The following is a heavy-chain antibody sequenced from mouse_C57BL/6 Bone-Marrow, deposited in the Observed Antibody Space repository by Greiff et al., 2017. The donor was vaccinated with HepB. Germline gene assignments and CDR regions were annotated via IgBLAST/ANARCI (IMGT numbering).Heavy chain of an antibody. CDR3: ARGGYSSWFAY. J-gene: IGHJ3*01. V-gene: IGHV3-6*01. D-gene: IGHD2-3*01. CDR2: ISYDGSN. CDR1: GYSITSGYY. Sequence: EVQLQESGPGLVKPSQSLSLTCSVTGYSITSGYYWNWIRQFPGNKLEWMGYISYDGSNNYNPSLKNRISITRDTSKNQFFLKLNSVTTEDTATYSCARGGYSSWFAYWRPGPLFTVSA.